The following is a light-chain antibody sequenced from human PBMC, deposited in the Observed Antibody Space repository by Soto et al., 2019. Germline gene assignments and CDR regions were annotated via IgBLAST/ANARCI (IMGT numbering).Light chain of an antibody. CDR2: DAS. Sequence: DIQMTPSPSTLSASVADRVTITCRASQSISRWLAWHQQKPGKAPRLLIYDASNLQRGVPSRFSGSGSGTEFTLTITSLQPEDFATYYCQQYNDYSGMFGQGTKVDI. CDR3: QQYNDYSGM. V-gene: IGKV1-5*01. CDR1: QSISRW. J-gene: IGKJ1*01.